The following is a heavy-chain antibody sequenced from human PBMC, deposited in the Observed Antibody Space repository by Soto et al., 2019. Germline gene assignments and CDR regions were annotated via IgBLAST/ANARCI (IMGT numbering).Heavy chain of an antibody. V-gene: IGHV1-69*13. D-gene: IGHD3-22*01. CDR2: IIPIFGTA. J-gene: IGHJ4*02. Sequence: SVKVSCKASGGTFSSYAISWVRQAPGQGLEWMGGIIPIFGTANYAQKFQGRVTITADESTSTAYMELSSLRSEDTAVYYCARLTGYYYDSSGPFDYWGQGTLVTVSS. CDR3: ARLTGYYYDSSGPFDY. CDR1: GGTFSSYA.